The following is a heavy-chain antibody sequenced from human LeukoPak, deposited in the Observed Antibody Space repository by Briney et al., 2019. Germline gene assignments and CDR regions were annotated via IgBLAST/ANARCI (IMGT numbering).Heavy chain of an antibody. CDR2: ISGSGGST. Sequence: GGSLRLSCAASGFTFSSYAMSWVRQAPGKGLEWVSAISGSGGSTYYADSVKGRFTISRDNSKNTLYLQMNSLRAEDTAVYYCARLDTAVVYFDYWGQGTLVTVSS. CDR1: GFTFSSYA. CDR3: ARLDTAVVYFDY. D-gene: IGHD5-18*01. J-gene: IGHJ4*02. V-gene: IGHV3-23*01.